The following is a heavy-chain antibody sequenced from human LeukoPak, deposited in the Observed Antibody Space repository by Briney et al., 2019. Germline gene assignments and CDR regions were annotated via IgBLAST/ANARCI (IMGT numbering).Heavy chain of an antibody. V-gene: IGHV4-39*07. D-gene: IGHD3-22*01. Sequence: SETLSLTCTVSGGSISSSSYYWGWIRQPPGKGLEWIGSIYYSGSTYYNPSLKSRVTISVDTSKNQFSLKLSSVTAADTAVYYCARGEGYYYDSSGYFGYWGQGTLVTVSS. CDR2: IYYSGST. CDR1: GGSISSSSYY. J-gene: IGHJ4*02. CDR3: ARGEGYYYDSSGYFGY.